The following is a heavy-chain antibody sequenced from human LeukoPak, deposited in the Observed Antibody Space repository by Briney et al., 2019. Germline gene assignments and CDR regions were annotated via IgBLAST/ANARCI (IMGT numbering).Heavy chain of an antibody. CDR3: ARAVLLWFGELSSTDY. J-gene: IGHJ4*02. V-gene: IGHV1-18*01. CDR1: GYTFTSYD. Sequence: ASVKVSCKASGYTFTSYDINWVRQATGQGLEWMGWISAYNGNTNYAQKLQGRVTMTTDTSTSTAYMELRSLRSDDTAVYYCARAVLLWFGELSSTDYWGQGTLVTVSS. D-gene: IGHD3-10*01. CDR2: ISAYNGNT.